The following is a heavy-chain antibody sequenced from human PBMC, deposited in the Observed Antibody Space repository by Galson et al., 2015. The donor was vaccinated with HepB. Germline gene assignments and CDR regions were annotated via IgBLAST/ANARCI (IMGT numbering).Heavy chain of an antibody. CDR3: ARAIRDADMIKGAFDY. Sequence: SLRLSCAASGFTFTSYAIHWVRQAPGKGLEWVAGISYDGRNEYFADSVKGRFTISRDNSKNTVYLQMNSLGAEDTAVYYCARAIRDADMIKGAFDYWGQGTLVTVSS. D-gene: IGHD3-16*01. CDR1: GFTFTSYA. CDR2: ISYDGRNE. V-gene: IGHV3-30*04. J-gene: IGHJ4*02.